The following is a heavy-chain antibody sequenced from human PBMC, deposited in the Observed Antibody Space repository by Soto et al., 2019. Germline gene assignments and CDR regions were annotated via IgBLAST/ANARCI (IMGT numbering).Heavy chain of an antibody. D-gene: IGHD3-22*01. Sequence: PGGSLRLSCAASGFTVSSNYMSWVRQAPGKGLEWVSVIYSGGSTYYADSVKGRFTISRDNSKNTLYLQMNSLRAEDTAVYYCARDGFDSSGYYPEDFQHWSQGTLVTVSP. CDR1: GFTVSSNY. CDR2: IYSGGST. V-gene: IGHV3-66*01. J-gene: IGHJ1*01. CDR3: ARDGFDSSGYYPEDFQH.